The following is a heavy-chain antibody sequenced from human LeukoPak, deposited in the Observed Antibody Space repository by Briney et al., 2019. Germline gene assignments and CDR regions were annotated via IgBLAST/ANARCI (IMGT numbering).Heavy chain of an antibody. D-gene: IGHD3-22*01. CDR3: ARVGYYESSGYYEY. CDR1: GYTFTSYD. Sequence: ASVNVSCEASGYTFTSYDINWVRQAAGQGLEWMGRINPNSGGTNYAQKFQGRVTMTRDTSISTVYMELSRLRSDDTAVYYCARVGYYESSGYYEYWGQGTLVTVSS. J-gene: IGHJ4*02. CDR2: INPNSGGT. V-gene: IGHV1-2*06.